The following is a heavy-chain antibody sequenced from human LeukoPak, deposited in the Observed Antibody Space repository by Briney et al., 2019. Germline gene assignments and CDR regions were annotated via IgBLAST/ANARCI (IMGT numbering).Heavy chain of an antibody. V-gene: IGHV1-69*13. CDR2: FIPIFGTA. CDR1: GGTFSSCV. D-gene: IGHD2-2*01. J-gene: IGHJ6*02. CDR3: ARFSYCSSTSCYLSNYGMDV. Sequence: SSVKVCCKASGGTFSSCVISWVRQVTGPGLELMGGFIPIFGTANYAQKFQGRVTITADESTSTAYMELSSLRSEDTAVYYCARFSYCSSTSCYLSNYGMDVWGQGTTVTVSS.